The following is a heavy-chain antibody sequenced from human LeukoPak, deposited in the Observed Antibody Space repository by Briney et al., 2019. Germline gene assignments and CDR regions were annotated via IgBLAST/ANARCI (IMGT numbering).Heavy chain of an antibody. CDR1: GYTFTGYY. D-gene: IGHD6-13*01. CDR2: INPNSGGT. J-gene: IGHJ6*03. Sequence: GASVKVSCKASGYTFTGYYMHWVRQAPGQGLEWMGWINPNSGGTNYAQKFQGRVTMTRDTSISTAYMELSRLRSDDTAVYYCARGKTYSSSWSDYYYYMDVWGKGTTVTVSS. CDR3: ARGKTYSSSWSDYYYYMDV. V-gene: IGHV1-2*02.